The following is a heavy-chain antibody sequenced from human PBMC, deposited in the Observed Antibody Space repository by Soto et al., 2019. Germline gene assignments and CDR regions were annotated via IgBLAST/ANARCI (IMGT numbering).Heavy chain of an antibody. CDR3: ARGVFYYDSSGPNDY. Sequence: SETLSLTCTVSGGSISSGDYYWSWIRQPPGKGLEWIGYIYYSGSTYYNPSLKSRVTISVDTSKNQFSLKLSSVTAADTAVYYCARGVFYYDSSGPNDYWGQGTLVTVSS. V-gene: IGHV4-30-4*01. CDR1: GGSISSGDYY. J-gene: IGHJ4*02. D-gene: IGHD3-22*01. CDR2: IYYSGST.